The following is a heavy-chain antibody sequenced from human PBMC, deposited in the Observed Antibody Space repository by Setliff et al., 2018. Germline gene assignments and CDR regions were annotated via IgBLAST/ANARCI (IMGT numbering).Heavy chain of an antibody. Sequence: PGGSLRLSCVASGFTFSSHGMTWVRLAPGKGLEWISYISTSSSTIYNADSVKGRFTISRDNANHSLYLQMNSLRAEDTAVYYCARLALTGYDSSGYYYALEYYYYMDVWGKGTTVTVSS. CDR3: ARLALTGYDSSGYYYALEYYYYMDV. V-gene: IGHV3-48*01. CDR2: ISTSSSTI. CDR1: GFTFSSHG. J-gene: IGHJ6*03. D-gene: IGHD3-22*01.